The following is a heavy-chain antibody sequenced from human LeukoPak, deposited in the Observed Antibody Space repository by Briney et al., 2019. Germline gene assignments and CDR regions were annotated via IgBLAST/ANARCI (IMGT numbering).Heavy chain of an antibody. CDR1: GGSISSHY. CDR2: IYYSGGT. CDR3: ARRSPGEAFDI. D-gene: IGHD7-27*01. Sequence: PSETLSLTCTVSGGSISSHYWNWIRQPPGKGLEWIGYIYYSGGTYYNPSLKSRVTISVDTSKNQFSLKLSSVTAADTAVYYCARRSPGEAFDIWGQGTMVTVSS. J-gene: IGHJ3*02. V-gene: IGHV4-59*11.